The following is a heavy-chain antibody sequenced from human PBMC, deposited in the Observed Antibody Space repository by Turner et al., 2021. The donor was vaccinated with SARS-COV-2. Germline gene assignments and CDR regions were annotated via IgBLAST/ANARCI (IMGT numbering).Heavy chain of an antibody. CDR3: ARVGSYGRRDVDY. D-gene: IGHD5-18*01. CDR1: GFTVSSNY. CDR2: IYSGGSK. V-gene: IGHV3-53*01. Sequence: EVQLVESGGGLIQPGGSLRLSCAASGFTVSSNYMSWVRQAPGKGLEWVSVIYSGGSKYYADSVKGRFTISRDNSKNTLYLQMNSLRAEDTAVYYCARVGSYGRRDVDYWGQGTLVTVSS. J-gene: IGHJ4*02.